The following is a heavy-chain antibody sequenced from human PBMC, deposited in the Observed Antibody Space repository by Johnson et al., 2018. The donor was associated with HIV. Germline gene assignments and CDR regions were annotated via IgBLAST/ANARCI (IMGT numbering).Heavy chain of an antibody. Sequence: QVLLVESGGGVVQPGRSLRLSCAASGFTFSSYGMHWVRQAPGKGLEWVAVISYDGSNKYYADSVKGRFTISRDNSKNALYLQMSSLRVDDTAVYYCARERDSGDSLHRRFRAFDIWGQGTMVTVSS. D-gene: IGHD4-17*01. V-gene: IGHV3-30*19. J-gene: IGHJ3*02. CDR1: GFTFSSYG. CDR2: ISYDGSNK. CDR3: ARERDSGDSLHRRFRAFDI.